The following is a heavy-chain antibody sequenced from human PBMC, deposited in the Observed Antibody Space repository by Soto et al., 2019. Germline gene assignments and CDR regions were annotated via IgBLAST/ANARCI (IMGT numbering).Heavy chain of an antibody. V-gene: IGHV1-24*01. Sequence: ASVKVSCKVSGYTLTELSMHWVRQAPGKGLEWMGGFDPEDGETIYAQKFQGRVTMTEDTSTDTAYMELSSLRSEDTAVYYCATTPRFQTRTHKTPYYYYYYGMDVWGQGTTVTVSS. CDR3: ATTPRFQTRTHKTPYYYYYYGMDV. CDR2: FDPEDGET. D-gene: IGHD2-15*01. CDR1: GYTLTELS. J-gene: IGHJ6*02.